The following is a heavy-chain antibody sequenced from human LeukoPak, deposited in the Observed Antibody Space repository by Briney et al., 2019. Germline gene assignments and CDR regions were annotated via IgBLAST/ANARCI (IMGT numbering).Heavy chain of an antibody. CDR1: GCSITSSSYY. V-gene: IGHV4-39*01. J-gene: IGHJ4*02. CDR3: ARGRPRSRSWYYFDY. Sequence: SETLSLTCTVSGCSITSSSYYWGWIRQPPGKGLEWIGSLYYSGSTYYYHNPSLKSRVRLSVDTSKNQFSLKLNSVTAADTAVYYCARGRPRSRSWYYFDYWGQGTLVTVSS. CDR2: LYYSGST. D-gene: IGHD6-13*01.